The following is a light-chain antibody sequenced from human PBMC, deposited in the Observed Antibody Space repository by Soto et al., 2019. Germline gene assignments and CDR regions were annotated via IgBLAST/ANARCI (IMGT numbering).Light chain of an antibody. CDR1: QSVASSY. Sequence: VLTQSPGTLSLSPGERVTLSCRASQSVASSYLAWYLQKRGRAPRLLFYSASSRATGIPDRFSGSGSGTYFTLTISRLEPEDFAVYYCHHFGSLPQTFGQGTNVE. CDR2: SAS. J-gene: IGKJ1*01. CDR3: HHFGSLPQT. V-gene: IGKV3-20*01.